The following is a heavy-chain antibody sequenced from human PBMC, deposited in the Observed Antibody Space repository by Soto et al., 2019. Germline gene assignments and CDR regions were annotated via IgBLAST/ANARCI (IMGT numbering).Heavy chain of an antibody. CDR1: GFTFSSYA. Sequence: GGSLRLSCAASGFTFSSYAMHWVRQAPGKGLEWVAVISYDGSNKYYADSVKGRFTISRDNSKNTLYLQMNSLRAEDTAVYYCARDQSGEGGFDYWGQGTLVTVSS. CDR3: ARDQSGEGGFDY. V-gene: IGHV3-30-3*01. J-gene: IGHJ4*02. D-gene: IGHD3-10*01. CDR2: ISYDGSNK.